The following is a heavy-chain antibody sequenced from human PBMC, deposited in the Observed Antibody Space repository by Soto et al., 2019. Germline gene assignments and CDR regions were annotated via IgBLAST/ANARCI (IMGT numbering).Heavy chain of an antibody. J-gene: IGHJ5*02. CDR3: ARGGPPITIFGVVMSWFDP. CDR2: IYYSGST. V-gene: IGHV4-59*01. D-gene: IGHD3-3*01. CDR1: GGSISSYY. Sequence: KTSETLSLTCTVSGGSISSYYWSWIRQPPGKGLEWIGYIYYSGSTNYNPSLKSRVTISVDTSKNQFSLKLTSVTAADTAVYYCARGGPPITIFGVVMSWFDPWGQGTLVTVSS.